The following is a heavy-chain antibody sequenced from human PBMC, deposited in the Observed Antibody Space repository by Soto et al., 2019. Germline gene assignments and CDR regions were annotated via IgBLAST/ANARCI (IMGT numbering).Heavy chain of an antibody. V-gene: IGHV1-18*01. CDR3: ARMGDVPYYYYGMDV. CDR2: INAYNGNT. J-gene: IGHJ6*02. Sequence: QLQLVQSGPEVKKPGASVKVSCKASGYPFTTYGVTWVRQAPGQGLEWMGWINAYNGNTNYAQKLQGRVIMTTDTSTSTAYMELRSLRSDDTAVYYCARMGDVPYYYYGMDVWGQGTTVTVSS. D-gene: IGHD3-16*01. CDR1: GYPFTTYG.